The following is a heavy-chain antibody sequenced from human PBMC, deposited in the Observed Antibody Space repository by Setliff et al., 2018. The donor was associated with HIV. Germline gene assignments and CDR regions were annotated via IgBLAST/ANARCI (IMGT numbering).Heavy chain of an antibody. J-gene: IGHJ4*02. Sequence: SETLSLTCTVSGGSISSGGYYWSWIRQHPGKGLEWIGYIYYSGSTYYNPSLKSRVTISVDTSKNQFSLKLSSVTAADTAVYYCARIHYDSSGDGGLDYWGQGTLVTVSS. V-gene: IGHV4-31*03. CDR3: ARIHYDSSGDGGLDY. CDR2: IYYSGST. D-gene: IGHD3-22*01. CDR1: GGSISSGGYY.